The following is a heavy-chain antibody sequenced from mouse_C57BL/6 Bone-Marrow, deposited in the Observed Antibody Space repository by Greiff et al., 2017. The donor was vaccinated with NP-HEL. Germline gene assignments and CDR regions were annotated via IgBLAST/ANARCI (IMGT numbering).Heavy chain of an antibody. J-gene: IGHJ1*03. CDR1: GYTFTDYN. V-gene: IGHV1-18*01. Sequence: EVQRVESGPELVKPGASVKIPCKASGYTFTDYNMDWVKQSHGKSLEWIGDINPNNGGTIYNQKFKGKATLTVDKSSSTDYMELRSLTSEDTAVYYCARSGDEDWYFDVWGTGTTVTVSS. D-gene: IGHD3-3*01. CDR2: INPNNGGT. CDR3: ARSGDEDWYFDV.